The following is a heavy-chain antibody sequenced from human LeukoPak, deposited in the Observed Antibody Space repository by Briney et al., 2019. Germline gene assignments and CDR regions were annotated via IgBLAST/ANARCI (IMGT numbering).Heavy chain of an antibody. D-gene: IGHD3-9*01. J-gene: IGHJ6*02. CDR3: ARDPDRLLMFGMDV. Sequence: GGSPRLSCAVSGFTFSSYSFHWVRQAPGKGLEWVAYDGSTKNYADSVKGRFTISRDNSNNTLYLQMNSLRTEDTAVYYCARDPDRLLMFGMDVWGQGTTVTVSS. V-gene: IGHV3-30-3*01. CDR2: YDGSTK. CDR1: GFTFSSYS.